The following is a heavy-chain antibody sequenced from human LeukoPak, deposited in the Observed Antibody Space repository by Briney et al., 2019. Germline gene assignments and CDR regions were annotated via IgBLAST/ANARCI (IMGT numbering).Heavy chain of an antibody. CDR3: ARACSGGSCYNY. J-gene: IGHJ4*02. D-gene: IGHD2-15*01. V-gene: IGHV4-30-4*01. CDR2: IYYSGST. CDR1: GGSISSGDYY. Sequence: SETLSLTCTVSGGSISSGDYYWSWIRQPPGTGLEWIGYIYYSGSTYYNPSLKSRVTISVDASKNQFSLKLSSVTAADTAVYYCARACSGGSCYNYWGQGTLVTVSS.